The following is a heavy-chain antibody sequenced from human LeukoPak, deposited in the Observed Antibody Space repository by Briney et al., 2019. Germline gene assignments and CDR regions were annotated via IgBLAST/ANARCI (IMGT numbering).Heavy chain of an antibody. V-gene: IGHV3-23*01. J-gene: IGHJ4*02. CDR2: ISGSGGST. CDR3: AKDRAPAGIAVAGRFDY. CDR1: GFTFSSYA. Sequence: GGSLRLSCAASGFTFSSYAMSWVRQAPGKGLEWVSAISGSGGSTYYADSVKGRFTISRVNSKNTLYLQMNSLRAEDTAVYYCAKDRAPAGIAVAGRFDYWGQGTLVTVSS. D-gene: IGHD6-19*01.